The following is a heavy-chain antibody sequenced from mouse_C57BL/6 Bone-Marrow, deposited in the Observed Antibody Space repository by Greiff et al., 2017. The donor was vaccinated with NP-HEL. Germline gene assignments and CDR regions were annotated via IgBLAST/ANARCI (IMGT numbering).Heavy chain of an antibody. CDR1: GYTFTDYY. CDR2: IYPGSGNT. CDR3: AINYVFWHYAMDY. V-gene: IGHV1-76*01. Sequence: QVQLQQSGAELVRPGASVKLSCKASGYTFTDYYINWVKQRPGQGLEWIARIYPGSGNTYYNEKFKGKATLTAEKSSSTAYMQLSSLTSEDSAVYFCAINYVFWHYAMDYWGQGTSVTVSS. D-gene: IGHD2-1*01. J-gene: IGHJ4*01.